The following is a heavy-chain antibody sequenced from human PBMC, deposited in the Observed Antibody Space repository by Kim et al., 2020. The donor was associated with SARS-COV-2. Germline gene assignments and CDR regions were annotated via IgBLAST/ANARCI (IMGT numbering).Heavy chain of an antibody. D-gene: IGHD1-26*01. Sequence: GGSLRLSCAASGFTFSSYGMHWVRQAPGKGLEWVAVIWYDGSNKYYADSVKGRFTISRDNSKNTLYLQMNSLRAEDTAVYYCAVGRGGLNLDYWGQGTLVTVSS. CDR2: IWYDGSNK. V-gene: IGHV3-33*01. CDR3: AVGRGGLNLDY. CDR1: GFTFSSYG. J-gene: IGHJ4*02.